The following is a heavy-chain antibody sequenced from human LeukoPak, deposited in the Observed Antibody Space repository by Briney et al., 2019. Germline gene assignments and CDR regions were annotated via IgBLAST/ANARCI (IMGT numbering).Heavy chain of an antibody. CDR2: INPNSGGT. CDR3: AREPTDDYNFPLNYFDY. CDR1: GYTFTGYY. J-gene: IGHJ4*02. V-gene: IGHV1-2*02. D-gene: IGHD5-24*01. Sequence: ASVKVSCKASGYTFTGYYMNWVRQAPGQGLEWMGWINPNSGGTNYAQKFQGRVTMTRDTSISTAYMELSRLRSDDTAVYYCAREPTDDYNFPLNYFDYWGQGTLVTVSS.